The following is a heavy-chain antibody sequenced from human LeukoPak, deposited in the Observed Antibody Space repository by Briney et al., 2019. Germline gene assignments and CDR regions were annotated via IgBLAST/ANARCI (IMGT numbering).Heavy chain of an antibody. CDR2: IYPGDSDT. CDR3: ARHSGSSREGYNYPHGYYYYYGMDV. V-gene: IGHV5-51*01. D-gene: IGHD5-12*01. J-gene: IGHJ6*02. Sequence: GESLEISCKGSGYSFTSYWIGWVRQMPGKGLEWMGIIYPGDSDTRYSPSFQGQVTISADKSISTAYLQWSSLKASDTAMYYCARHSGSSREGYNYPHGYYYYYGMDVWGQGTTVTVSS. CDR1: GYSFTSYW.